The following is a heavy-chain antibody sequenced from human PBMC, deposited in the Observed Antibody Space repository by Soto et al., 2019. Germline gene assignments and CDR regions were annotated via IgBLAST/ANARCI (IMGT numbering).Heavy chain of an antibody. V-gene: IGHV1-8*01. CDR3: ARSGEEYYDILTGYYFSDAFDI. D-gene: IGHD3-9*01. Sequence: ASVKVSCKASGYTFTSYDINWVRQATGQGLEWMGWMNPNSGNTGYAQKLQGRVTMTTDTSTSTAYMELRSLRSDDTAVYYCARSGEEYYDILTGYYFSDAFDIWGQGTMVTVSS. J-gene: IGHJ3*02. CDR1: GYTFTSYD. CDR2: MNPNSGNT.